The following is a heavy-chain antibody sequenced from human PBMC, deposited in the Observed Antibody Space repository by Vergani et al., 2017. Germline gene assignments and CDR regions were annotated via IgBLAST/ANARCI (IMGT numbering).Heavy chain of an antibody. CDR2: ISSSSSYI. Sequence: EVQLVESGGGLVKPGGSLRLSCAASGFIFSTYSMNWVRQAPGKGLEWVSSISSSSSYIYYADSVKGRFTISRDNAKNSLYLQMNSLRGEDTAVYYCLKQLVRDPRYFDLWGRGTLVTVSS. J-gene: IGHJ2*01. V-gene: IGHV3-21*04. CDR1: GFIFSTYS. D-gene: IGHD6-13*01. CDR3: LKQLVRDPRYFDL.